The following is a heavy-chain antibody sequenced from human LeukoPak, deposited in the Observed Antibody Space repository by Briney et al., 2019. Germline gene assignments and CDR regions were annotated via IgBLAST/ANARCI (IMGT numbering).Heavy chain of an antibody. CDR2: ISASGTLT. CDR3: ARDEVVVVPAAHYYYYYMDV. V-gene: IGHV3-48*03. J-gene: IGHJ6*03. D-gene: IGHD2-2*01. CDR1: GFSFSSYE. Sequence: GGSLRLSCAASGFSFSSYEMNWVRQAPGKGLEWISYISASGTLTHYADSVEGRFTISRDNAKNSLSLQMNSLRAEDTAVYYCARDEVVVVPAAHYYYYYMDVWGKGTTVTISS.